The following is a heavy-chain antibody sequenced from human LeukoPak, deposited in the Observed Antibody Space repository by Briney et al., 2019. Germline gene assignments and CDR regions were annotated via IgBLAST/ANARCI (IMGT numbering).Heavy chain of an antibody. V-gene: IGHV3-66*01. J-gene: IGHJ4*02. CDR2: MYTGGGR. Sequence: GGSLRLSCAASGFSVSNYYMSWVRQPPGKGLEWVSVMYTGGGRYYGDSVKGRFTISRDNSKNTLYLQMNSLRAEDTAVYYCAKAVDTAPIYYWGQGTLVTVSS. CDR3: AKAVDTAPIYY. D-gene: IGHD5-18*01. CDR1: GFSVSNYY.